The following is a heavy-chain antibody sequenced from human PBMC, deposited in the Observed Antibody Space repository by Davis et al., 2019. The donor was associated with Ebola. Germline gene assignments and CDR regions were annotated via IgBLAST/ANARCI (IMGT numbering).Heavy chain of an antibody. J-gene: IGHJ4*02. D-gene: IGHD3-3*01. Sequence: MPSETLSLTCTVSGGSVSSGSYYWSWIRQPPEKGLEWVGYIYYSGSTNCNPSLKSRVTISVDTSKNQFSLKLSSVTAADTAVYYCARQGFWSGYTFDYWGQGTLVTVSS. V-gene: IGHV4-61*01. CDR3: ARQGFWSGYTFDY. CDR2: IYYSGST. CDR1: GGSVSSGSYY.